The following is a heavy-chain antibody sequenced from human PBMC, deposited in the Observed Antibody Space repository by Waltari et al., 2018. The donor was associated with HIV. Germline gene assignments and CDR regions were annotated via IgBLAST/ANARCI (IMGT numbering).Heavy chain of an antibody. CDR1: GGSFSGYF. D-gene: IGHD3-3*01. CDR3: ARLGDFWRGQSDHYYRGMDV. J-gene: IGHJ6*02. V-gene: IGHV4-34*01. CDR2: INDRGDL. Sequence: QVQLQQRGAGLLKPSETLSLTCAVYGGSFSGYFWSWIRQPPGKGREWIGEINDRGDLHYSPSLKSRIIISLDKSKNQISLRVTSASAADTAEYYCARLGDFWRGQSDHYYRGMDVWGQGTTVIVS.